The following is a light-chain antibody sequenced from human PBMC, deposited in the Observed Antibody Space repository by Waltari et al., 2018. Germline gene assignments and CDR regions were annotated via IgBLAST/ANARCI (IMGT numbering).Light chain of an antibody. V-gene: IGKV1-6*01. CDR3: LQDYNYPWT. CDR2: AAS. Sequence: AIQMTQSPSSLSASVSDSVTINCRARQDIRNDLGWYQQKPGKAPKLLIYAASTLQSGVPSRFSGSGSGTDFTLTISSLQPEDFATYYCLQDYNYPWTFGQGTKVEMK. J-gene: IGKJ1*01. CDR1: QDIRND.